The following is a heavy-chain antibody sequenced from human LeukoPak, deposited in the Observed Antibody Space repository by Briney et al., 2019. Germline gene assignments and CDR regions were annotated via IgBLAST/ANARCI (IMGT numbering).Heavy chain of an antibody. D-gene: IGHD2-2*01. CDR3: ARDLEVDIVVVPAAKGLDY. CDR1: GFTFSSYA. Sequence: GGSLRLSCAASGFTFSSYAMSWVRQAPGKGLEWVSGISGSGGSTYYADSGKGRFTIPRDNSKNTLYLQMNSLRAEDTAVSYCARDLEVDIVVVPAAKGLDYWGQGTLVTVSS. CDR2: ISGSGGST. V-gene: IGHV3-23*01. J-gene: IGHJ4*02.